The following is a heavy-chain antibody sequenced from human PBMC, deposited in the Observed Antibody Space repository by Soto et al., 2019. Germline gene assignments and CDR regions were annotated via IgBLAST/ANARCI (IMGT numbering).Heavy chain of an antibody. V-gene: IGHV2-5*02. CDR1: GFSLNTNGVG. Sequence: ASGPTLVNPTQTLALTCTFSGFSLNTNGVGVGWIRQSPGEALEWLALLFWDGDRRYSPSLRNRLSITEYTSSNQVVLILTNMDPVDTATYYCVHSVRDLFRKGGDWYYYLHWGQRILVT. CDR2: LFWDGDR. CDR3: VHSVRDLFRKGGDWYYYLH. D-gene: IGHD2-21*02. J-gene: IGHJ4*02.